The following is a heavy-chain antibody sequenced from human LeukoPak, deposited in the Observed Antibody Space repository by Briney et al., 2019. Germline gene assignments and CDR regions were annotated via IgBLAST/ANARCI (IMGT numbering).Heavy chain of an antibody. Sequence: GGSLRLSCAASGFTLSCYWMTWVRQAPGKGLEWVAKIKPDGSKEYYVDSVKGRFTISRDNAKNSLYLQMNSLRAEDTAVYYCARDVRRGGDLDYWGQGTLVTVSS. CDR2: IKPDGSKE. CDR1: GFTLSCYW. CDR3: ARDVRRGGDLDY. J-gene: IGHJ4*02. V-gene: IGHV3-7*03. D-gene: IGHD3-16*01.